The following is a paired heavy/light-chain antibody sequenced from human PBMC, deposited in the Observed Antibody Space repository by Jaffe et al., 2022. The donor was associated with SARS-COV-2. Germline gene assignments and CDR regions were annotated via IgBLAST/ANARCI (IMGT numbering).Light chain of an antibody. V-gene: IGKV3-15*01. CDR3: QQYNNWPPRFT. CDR2: GAS. CDR1: QSVSSN. J-gene: IGKJ3*01. Sequence: EIVMTQSPATLSVSPGERATLSCRASQSVSSNLAWYQQKPGQAPRLLIYGASTRATGIPARFSGSGSGTEFTLTISSLQSEDFAVYYCQQYNNWPPRFTFGPGTKVDIK.
Heavy chain of an antibody. CDR2: ISAYNGNT. Sequence: QVQLVQSGAEVKKPGASVKVSCKASGYTFTSYGISWVRQAPGQGLEWMGWISAYNGNTNYAQKLQGRVTMTTDTSTSTAYMELRSLRSDDTAVYYCARDSVLRYFDWLVSAWEKVYYYYGMDVWGQGTTVTVSS. CDR3: ARDSVLRYFDWLVSAWEKVYYYYGMDV. CDR1: GYTFTSYG. V-gene: IGHV1-18*01. D-gene: IGHD3-9*01. J-gene: IGHJ6*02.